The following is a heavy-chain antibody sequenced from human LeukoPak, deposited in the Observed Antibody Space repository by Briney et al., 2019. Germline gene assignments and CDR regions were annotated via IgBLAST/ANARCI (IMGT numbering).Heavy chain of an antibody. J-gene: IGHJ4*02. Sequence: PSETLSLTCTVSGGPISSYYWSWIRQPPGKGLEWIGYIYYSGSTNYNPSLKSRVTISVDTSKNQFSLKLSSVTAADTAVYYCARESRDFWTFRTVDWGQGTLVTVSS. CDR1: GGPISSYY. D-gene: IGHD3/OR15-3a*01. V-gene: IGHV4-59*01. CDR2: IYYSGST. CDR3: ARESRDFWTFRTVD.